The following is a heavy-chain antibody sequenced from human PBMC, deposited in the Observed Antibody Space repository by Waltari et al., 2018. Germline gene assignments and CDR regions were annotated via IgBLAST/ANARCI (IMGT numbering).Heavy chain of an antibody. D-gene: IGHD3-22*01. V-gene: IGHV3-21*01. J-gene: IGHJ4*02. CDR3: ARGRGSMIGFYR. CDR2: ISSSSSYI. CDR1: GFTFSSYS. Sequence: EVQLVESGGGLVKPGGSLRLSCAASGFTFSSYSMNWVRQAPGKGLEWVSSISSSSSYIYYADSVKGRFTISRDNAKNSLYLQMNSLRAEDTAVYYCARGRGSMIGFYRWGQGTLVTVSS.